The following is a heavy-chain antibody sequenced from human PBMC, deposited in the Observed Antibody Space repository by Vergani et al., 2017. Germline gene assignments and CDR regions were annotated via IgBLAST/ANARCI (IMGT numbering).Heavy chain of an antibody. V-gene: IGHV3-66*02. CDR2: IYSGDET. CDR1: GSTVSGNY. Sequence: ELQLVESGGGLVQPGGSLRLSCAASGSTVSGNYMTWVRQAPWKGLEWVSHIYSGDETYYADSVQGRVTISGDTSKNTRHLQINNLRVEDTAVYCCARGNYYGSGNYVDPWGQGTLVTVSS. D-gene: IGHD3-10*01. CDR3: ARGNYYGSGNYVDP. J-gene: IGHJ5*02.